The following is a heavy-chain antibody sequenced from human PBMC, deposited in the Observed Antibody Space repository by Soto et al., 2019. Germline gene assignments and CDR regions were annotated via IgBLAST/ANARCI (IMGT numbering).Heavy chain of an antibody. V-gene: IGHV1-18*01. J-gene: IGHJ5*02. CDR1: GYTFTSYG. CDR2: ISAYNGNT. Sequence: QVQLVQSGAEVKKPGASVKVSCKASGYTFTSYGISWVRQAPGQGLEWMGWISAYNGNTNYAQKLQGRVTMTTDTSTSTAHMELRSMRSDDTAVYYCARDPLPDYHDSSGYLLGWFDPWGQGTLVTVSS. D-gene: IGHD3-22*01. CDR3: ARDPLPDYHDSSGYLLGWFDP.